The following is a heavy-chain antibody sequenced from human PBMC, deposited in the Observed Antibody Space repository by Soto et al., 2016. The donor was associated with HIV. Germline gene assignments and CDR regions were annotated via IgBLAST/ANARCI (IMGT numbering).Heavy chain of an antibody. CDR2: ISTYNGNT. Sequence: QVQLVQSGGEVKKPGASVKVSCKASGYTFTSYGITWVRQAPGQGLEWMGWISTYNGNTKYAQRLQGRVTMTTDTSTGTAYMYLRSLKSDDTAIYYCARDSLLPHPNLDYWGQGTLVTVSS. D-gene: IGHD7-27*01. CDR1: GYTFTSYG. CDR3: ARDSLLPHPNLDY. V-gene: IGHV1-18*01. J-gene: IGHJ4*02.